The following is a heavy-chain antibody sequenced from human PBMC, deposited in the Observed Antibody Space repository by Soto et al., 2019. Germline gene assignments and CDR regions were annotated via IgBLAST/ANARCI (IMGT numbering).Heavy chain of an antibody. CDR2: IYYSGST. D-gene: IGHD6-13*01. J-gene: IGHJ5*02. V-gene: IGHV4-61*01. Sequence: PSETLSLTCTVSGGSVSSGSYYWSWIRQPPGKGLEWIGYIYYSGSTNYHPSLKSRATISVDTSQNQFSLKLSSVTAAATAVYYCATLAAAGPTGWCDPWGQGTRGTVSS. CDR1: GGSVSSGSYY. CDR3: ATLAAAGPTGWCDP.